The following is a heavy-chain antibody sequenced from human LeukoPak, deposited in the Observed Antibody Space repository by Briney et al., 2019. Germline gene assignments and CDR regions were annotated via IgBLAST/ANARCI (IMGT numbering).Heavy chain of an antibody. Sequence: GGSLRLSCAASGFTFSSYAMHWVRQAPGKGLEWVAVISYDGGNKYYVDSVKGRFTISRDHSKNTLYLQMNSLRAEDTAVYYCAKDLTTGTLSFDYWGQGTLVTVSS. CDR2: ISYDGGNK. V-gene: IGHV3-30-3*01. CDR3: AKDLTTGTLSFDY. CDR1: GFTFSSYA. J-gene: IGHJ4*02. D-gene: IGHD1-1*01.